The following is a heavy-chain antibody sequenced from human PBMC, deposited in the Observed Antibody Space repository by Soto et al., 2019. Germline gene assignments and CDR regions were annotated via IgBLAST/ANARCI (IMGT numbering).Heavy chain of an antibody. Sequence: SETLSLTCTVSGGSVSSSSSYWNWIRQPPGKGLEWIGYVYFTGNTIYNPSLKSRVTISLDTSKNQFSLKLSSVTAADTAVYYCARYCSGGSCYSLGWFDPWGQGTLVTVSS. CDR2: VYFTGNT. CDR1: GGSVSSSSSY. J-gene: IGHJ5*02. D-gene: IGHD2-15*01. V-gene: IGHV4-61*01. CDR3: ARYCSGGSCYSLGWFDP.